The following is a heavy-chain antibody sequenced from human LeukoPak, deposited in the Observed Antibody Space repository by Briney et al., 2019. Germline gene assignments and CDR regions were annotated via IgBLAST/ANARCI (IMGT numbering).Heavy chain of an antibody. Sequence: GGSLRLSCAASGFTFSSYSMNWVRQAPGKGPEWVSYISSSSSTIYYADSVKGRFTISRDNAKNSLYLQMNSLRAEDTAVYYCARAYTGYSSGWTFDYWGQGTLVTVSS. CDR1: GFTFSSYS. J-gene: IGHJ4*02. CDR2: ISSSSSTI. V-gene: IGHV3-48*01. CDR3: ARAYTGYSSGWTFDY. D-gene: IGHD6-19*01.